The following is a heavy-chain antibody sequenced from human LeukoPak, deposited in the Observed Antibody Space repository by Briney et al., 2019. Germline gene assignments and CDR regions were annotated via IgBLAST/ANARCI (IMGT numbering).Heavy chain of an antibody. CDR1: GGSISSYY. CDR3: AGHVHWFGELLGAFDI. V-gene: IGHV4-59*08. Sequence: PSETLSLTCTVSGGSISSYYWSWIRQPPGKGLEWIGYIYYRGSTNYNPSLKSRVTISVDTSKDQFSLKLSSVTAADTAVYYCAGHVHWFGELLGAFDIWGQGTMVTVSS. D-gene: IGHD3-10*01. J-gene: IGHJ3*02. CDR2: IYYRGST.